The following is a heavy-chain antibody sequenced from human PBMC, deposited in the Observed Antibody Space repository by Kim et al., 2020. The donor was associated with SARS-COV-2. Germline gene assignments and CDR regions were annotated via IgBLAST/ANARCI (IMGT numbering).Heavy chain of an antibody. CDR3: AREGVVAATDY. V-gene: IGHV3-74*01. J-gene: IGHJ4*02. CDR1: GFTFSSYW. CDR2: INRDGSRA. Sequence: GGSLRLSCAASGFTFSSYWMHWVRQGPGKGLVWVSRINRDGSRAGYADSVKGRFTISRDNAKNTLYLQMNSLRAEDTAVYYCAREGVVAATDYWGQGTLVTVSS. D-gene: IGHD1-26*01.